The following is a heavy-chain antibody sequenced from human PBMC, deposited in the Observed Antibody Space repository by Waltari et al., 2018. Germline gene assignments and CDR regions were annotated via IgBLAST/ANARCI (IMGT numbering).Heavy chain of an antibody. CDR2: MNRDGSET. CDR3: ARLSSSWNEKGAFDI. V-gene: IGHV3-7*01. D-gene: IGHD6-13*01. J-gene: IGHJ3*02. CDR1: GCTLSSFW. Sequence: EVQLVESGGGLVQPGGSLRLSCGGTGCTLSSFWMSWGRQAPGKGLDWVANMNRDGSETYYVDSVKGRFTISRDNAKNSLYLEMNTLRVEDTAIYYCARLSSSWNEKGAFDIWGQGTMVTVSS.